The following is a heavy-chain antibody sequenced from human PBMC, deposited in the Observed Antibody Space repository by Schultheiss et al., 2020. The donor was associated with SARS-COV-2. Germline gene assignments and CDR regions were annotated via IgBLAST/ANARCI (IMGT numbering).Heavy chain of an antibody. CDR2: IYYSGST. D-gene: IGHD3-16*02. Sequence: SETLSLTCTVSGGSISSGGYYWSWIRQHPGKGLEWIGYIYYSGSTYYNPSLKSRVTISVDTSKNQFSLKLRSVTAADTAVYYCARRDYRVYFDYWGQGTLVTVSS. V-gene: IGHV4-31*03. CDR1: GGSISSGGYY. J-gene: IGHJ4*02. CDR3: ARRDYRVYFDY.